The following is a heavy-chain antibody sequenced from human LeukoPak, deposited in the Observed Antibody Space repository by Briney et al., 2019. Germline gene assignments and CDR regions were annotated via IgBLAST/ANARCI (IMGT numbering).Heavy chain of an antibody. V-gene: IGHV1-46*01. D-gene: IGHD3-10*01. CDR2: INPSGGST. J-gene: IGHJ4*02. CDR3: ARGLWFGTETNLDY. Sequence: ASVKVSCKASGYSLTSYAISWVRQAPGQGLEWMGIINPSGGSTSYAQKFQGRVTMTRDTSTSTVYMELSSLRSEDTAVYYCARGLWFGTETNLDYWGQGTLVTVSS. CDR1: GYSLTSYA.